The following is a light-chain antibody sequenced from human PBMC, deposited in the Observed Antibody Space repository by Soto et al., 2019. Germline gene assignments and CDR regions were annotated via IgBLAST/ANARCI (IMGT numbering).Light chain of an antibody. Sequence: EIVVTQSPATLSLSPGERATLSCRASQSIGSSLVWFQQRPGQAPRLLFYDASNRAADIPARFSGSGSGTDFTLTISSLEPEDFAVYSCLQRYNWPITFGGGTKVEIK. V-gene: IGKV3-11*01. CDR2: DAS. CDR3: LQRYNWPIT. CDR1: QSIGSS. J-gene: IGKJ4*01.